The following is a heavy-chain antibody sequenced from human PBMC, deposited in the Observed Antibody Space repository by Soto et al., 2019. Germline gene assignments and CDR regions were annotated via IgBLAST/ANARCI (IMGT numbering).Heavy chain of an antibody. CDR3: AKDGWQYYYDSSGHRFDY. CDR2: ISGSGGST. Sequence: GGALRLSFADSEFTIINYAMSRVRQPPRKGQEWVSAISGSGGSTYYADSVKGRFTISRDNSKNTLYLQMNSLRAEDTAVYYCAKDGWQYYYDSSGHRFDYWGQGILVTVSS. J-gene: IGHJ4*02. CDR1: EFTIINYA. V-gene: IGHV3-23*01. D-gene: IGHD3-22*01.